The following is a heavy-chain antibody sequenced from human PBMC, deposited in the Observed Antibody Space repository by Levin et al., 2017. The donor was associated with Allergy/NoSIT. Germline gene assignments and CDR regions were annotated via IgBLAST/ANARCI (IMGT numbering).Heavy chain of an antibody. CDR2: SNAGNGNT. Sequence: GESLKISCKASGYTFTSYAMHWVRQAPGQRLEWMGWSNAGNGNTKYSQEFQGRVTITRDTSASTAYMELSSLRSEDMAVYYCARDSPLYGMDVWGQGTTVTVSS. CDR1: GYTFTSYA. J-gene: IGHJ6*02. V-gene: IGHV1-3*02. CDR3: ARDSPLYGMDV.